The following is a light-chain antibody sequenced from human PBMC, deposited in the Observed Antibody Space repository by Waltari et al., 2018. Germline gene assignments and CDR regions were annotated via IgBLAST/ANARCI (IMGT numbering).Light chain of an antibody. CDR1: SRHVEGFNL. V-gene: IGLV2-14*03. Sequence: QSALTQPASMSGSPGQSIPIPRTGTSRHVEGFNLVSWSQQSPGKAPKLIIHDAANRPSGVSHRFSGSRSDNTASLTISVLQAEDEADYYCSSYTSVNTRFGGGTKLTVL. CDR2: DAA. CDR3: SSYTSVNTR. J-gene: IGLJ2*01.